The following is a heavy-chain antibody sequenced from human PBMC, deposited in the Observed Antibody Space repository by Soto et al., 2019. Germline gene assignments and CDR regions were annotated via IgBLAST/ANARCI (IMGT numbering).Heavy chain of an antibody. J-gene: IGHJ5*02. CDR1: GYTFTGYF. D-gene: IGHD2-15*01. Sequence: ASVKVSCKASGYTFTGYFIHWLRHAPGQGLEWMGRINPNSGATNYARKFQDRVTMTRDTSINTAYMELSSLRSDDTAIYYCANLHPTPGWFDPWGQATLVTVSS. CDR3: ANLHPTPGWFDP. V-gene: IGHV1-2*06. CDR2: INPNSGAT.